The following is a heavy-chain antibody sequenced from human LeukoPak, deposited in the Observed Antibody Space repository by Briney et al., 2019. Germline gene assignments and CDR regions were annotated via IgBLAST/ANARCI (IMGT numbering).Heavy chain of an antibody. D-gene: IGHD3-22*01. CDR1: GYTFISYG. V-gene: IGHV1-18*01. CDR3: ARVQLPYYYDSSGYYAR. Sequence: VASVKVSCKASGYTFISYGISWVRQAPGQGLEWMGWISAYNGNTNYAQKLQGRVTMTTDTSTSTAYMELRSLRSDDTAVYYCARVQLPYYYDSSGYYARWGQGTLVTVSS. J-gene: IGHJ4*02. CDR2: ISAYNGNT.